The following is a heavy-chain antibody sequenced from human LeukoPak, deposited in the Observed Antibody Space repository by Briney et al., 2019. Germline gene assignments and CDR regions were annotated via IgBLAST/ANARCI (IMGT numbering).Heavy chain of an antibody. D-gene: IGHD6-6*01. CDR2: ISYDGSNK. Sequence: PGRSLRLSCAASGFTFSSYGMHWVRQAPGKGLEWVAVISYDGSNKYYADSVKGRFTISRDNSKNTLYLQTNSLRAEDTAVYYCAKDGQNIAARRGPLDYWGQGTLVTVSS. J-gene: IGHJ4*02. V-gene: IGHV3-30*18. CDR1: GFTFSSYG. CDR3: AKDGQNIAARRGPLDY.